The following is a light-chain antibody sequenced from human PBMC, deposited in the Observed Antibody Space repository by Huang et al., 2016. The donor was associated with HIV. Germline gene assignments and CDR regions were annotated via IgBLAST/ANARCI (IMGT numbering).Light chain of an antibody. CDR3: QQLSAYPLT. J-gene: IGKJ4*01. CDR2: ATS. V-gene: IGKV1-9*01. CDR1: QGITNY. Sequence: IQLTQSPSSLSVSVGDRVTITCRASQGITNYLAWYQQKPGKDPKLLIFATSTLQSGGPARVSGSGSGAEVTLAIASLQPEDSATYYCQQLSAYPLTFGGGTKVEI.